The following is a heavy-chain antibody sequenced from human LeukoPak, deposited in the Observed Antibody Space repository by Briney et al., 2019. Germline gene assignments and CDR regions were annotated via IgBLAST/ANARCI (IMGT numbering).Heavy chain of an antibody. CDR1: GFTFSSYG. D-gene: IGHD3-10*01. CDR2: ISYDGSNK. CDR3: AKVSGEGYYDY. V-gene: IGHV3-30*18. J-gene: IGHJ4*02. Sequence: GRSLRLSCAASGFTFSSYGMHWVRQAPGKGLEWVAVISYDGSNKYYADSVKGRFTISRDNSKNTLYLQMNSLRAEDTAVYYCAKVSGEGYYDYWGQGTLVTVSS.